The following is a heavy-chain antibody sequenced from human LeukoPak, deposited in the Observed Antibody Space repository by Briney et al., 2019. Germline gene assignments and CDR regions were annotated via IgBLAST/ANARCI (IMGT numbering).Heavy chain of an antibody. Sequence: GSLRLSCAASGFTFSSYAMSWVRQAPGKGLEWVSAISSSGGSTYYADSVKGRFTISRDNSKNTLYLQMNSLRAEDTAVYYCAKDRSGSQYLNPFDYWGQGTLVTVSS. CDR3: AKDRSGSQYLNPFDY. J-gene: IGHJ4*02. CDR2: ISSSGGST. D-gene: IGHD6-25*01. CDR1: GFTFSSYA. V-gene: IGHV3-23*01.